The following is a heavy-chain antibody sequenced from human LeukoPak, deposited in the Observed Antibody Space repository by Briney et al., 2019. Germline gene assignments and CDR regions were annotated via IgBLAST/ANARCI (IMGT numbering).Heavy chain of an antibody. CDR2: IYYSGST. D-gene: IGHD4-17*01. J-gene: IGHJ6*02. CDR3: ARGDYGDYYYYYGMDV. V-gene: IGHV4-39*01. Sequence: SETLSLTCTASGGSISSSSYYWGWIRQPPGKGLEWFGSIYYSGSTYYNPSLKSRVTISVDTSKNQFSLKLSSVTAADTAVYYCARGDYGDYYYYYGMDVWGQGTTVTVSS. CDR1: GGSISSSSYY.